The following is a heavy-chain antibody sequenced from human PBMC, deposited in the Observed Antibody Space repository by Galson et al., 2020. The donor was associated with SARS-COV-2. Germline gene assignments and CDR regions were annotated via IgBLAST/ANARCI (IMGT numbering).Heavy chain of an antibody. D-gene: IGHD3-22*01. CDR3: ARGTITMIGVVSRWYYFDY. V-gene: IGHV1-2*02. Sequence: ASVKVSCKASGYTFTGYYMHWVRQAPGQGLEWMGWINPNSGGTNYAQQFQGRVTMTRDTSISTDYMELSRLRSDDTAVYYCARGTITMIGVVSRWYYFDYWGQGTLVTVSS. CDR1: GYTFTGYY. CDR2: INPNSGGT. J-gene: IGHJ4*02.